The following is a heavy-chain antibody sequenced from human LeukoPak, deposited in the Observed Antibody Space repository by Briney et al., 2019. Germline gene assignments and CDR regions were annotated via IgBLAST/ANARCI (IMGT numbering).Heavy chain of an antibody. CDR2: ISSSSRYI. J-gene: IGHJ4*02. CDR1: GFTFSSYS. CDR3: ARDLGLYYYDSSGYSENDY. V-gene: IGHV3-21*01. Sequence: GGSLRLSCAASGFTFSSYSMNWVRQAPGKGLEWVSSISSSSRYIYYADSVKGRFTISRDNAKNSLYLQMNSLRAEDTAVYYCARDLGLYYYDSSGYSENDYWGQGTLVTVSS. D-gene: IGHD3-22*01.